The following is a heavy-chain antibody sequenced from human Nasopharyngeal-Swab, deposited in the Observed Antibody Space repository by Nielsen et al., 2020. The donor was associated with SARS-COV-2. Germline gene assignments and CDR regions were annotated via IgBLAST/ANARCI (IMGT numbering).Heavy chain of an antibody. V-gene: IGHV3-33*01. Sequence: GGSLRLSCAASGFTFSNYGIHWVRQAPGKGLEWVAVIWYDGSNKYYADSVKGRFTISRDNSKNTLYLQMNGLRAEDTAVYYRAREGIVGATKLDYWGQGTLVTVSS. CDR1: GFTFSNYG. CDR2: IWYDGSNK. J-gene: IGHJ4*02. D-gene: IGHD1-26*01. CDR3: AREGIVGATKLDY.